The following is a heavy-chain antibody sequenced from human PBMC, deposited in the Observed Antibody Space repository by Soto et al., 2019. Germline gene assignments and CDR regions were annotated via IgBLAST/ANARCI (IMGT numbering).Heavy chain of an antibody. D-gene: IGHD3-16*01. CDR2: IIPIFGTA. V-gene: IGHV1-69*01. CDR1: GGTFSSYA. J-gene: IGHJ4*02. CDR3: ATYVGGGDYDYVWGSYTYDY. Sequence: QVQLVQSGAEVKKPGSSVKVSCKASGGTFSSYAISWVRQAPGQGLEWMGGIIPIFGTANYAQKFQGRVTITADESTSRAYMELSSVRSEGTAVYYCATYVGGGDYDYVWGSYTYDYWGQGTLVTVSS.